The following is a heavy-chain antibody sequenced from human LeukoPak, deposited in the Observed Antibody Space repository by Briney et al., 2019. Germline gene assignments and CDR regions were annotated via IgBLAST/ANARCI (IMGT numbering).Heavy chain of an antibody. CDR3: ARGNYDILTGYFWGDDAFDI. Sequence: ASVKVSCKASGYTFTSYYMHWVRQAPGQGLEWMGIINPSGGSTGYAQKFQGRVTMTRDMSTSTVYMELSRLRSDDTAVYYCARGNYDILTGYFWGDDAFDIWGQGTMVTVSS. CDR2: INPSGGST. J-gene: IGHJ3*02. V-gene: IGHV1-46*01. D-gene: IGHD3-9*01. CDR1: GYTFTSYY.